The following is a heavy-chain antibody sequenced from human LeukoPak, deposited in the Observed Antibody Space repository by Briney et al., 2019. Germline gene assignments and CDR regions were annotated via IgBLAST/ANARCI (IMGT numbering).Heavy chain of an antibody. J-gene: IGHJ4*02. CDR1: GLTFSSYG. CDR3: AREITVTSTTYFDY. Sequence: GGSLRLSCAASGLTFSSYGMHWVRQAPGKGLEWVAVIWYDGSDKYYADSVKGRFTISRENSKNTLYLQMNSLRAEDTAVYYCAREITVTSTTYFDYWGQGTLVTVSS. D-gene: IGHD4-17*01. CDR2: IWYDGSDK. V-gene: IGHV3-33*01.